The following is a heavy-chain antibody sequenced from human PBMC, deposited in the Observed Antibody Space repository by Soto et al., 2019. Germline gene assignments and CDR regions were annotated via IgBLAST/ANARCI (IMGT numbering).Heavy chain of an antibody. CDR1: GFAFSFYA. J-gene: IGHJ4*02. CDR2: IGGTGART. D-gene: IGHD6-13*01. CDR3: TSTYSSNWYVGN. V-gene: IGHV3-23*01. Sequence: LILSFVGSGFAFSFYAMTWVRQAPGKGLEWVSGIGGTGARTHYADSVKARFNISRDNSKNTLYLKMNSLRAEDTAVYYCTSTYSSNWYVGNWGKGNMVTVSA.